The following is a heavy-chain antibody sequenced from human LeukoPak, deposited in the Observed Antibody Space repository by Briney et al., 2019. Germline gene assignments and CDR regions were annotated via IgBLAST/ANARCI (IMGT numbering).Heavy chain of an antibody. CDR3: ASCHSSGWYDYYYYYMDV. V-gene: IGHV1-69*06. J-gene: IGHJ6*03. D-gene: IGHD6-19*01. CDR1: GGTFSSYA. CDR2: IIPIFGTA. Sequence: EASVKVSCKASGGTFSSYAISWVRQAPGQGLEWMGGIIPIFGTANYAQKFQGRVTITADKSTSTAYMELSSLRSEDTAVYYCASCHSSGWYDYYYYYMDVWGKGTTVTVSS.